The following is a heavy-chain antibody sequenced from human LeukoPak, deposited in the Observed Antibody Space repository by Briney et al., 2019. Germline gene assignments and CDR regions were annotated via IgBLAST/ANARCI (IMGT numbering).Heavy chain of an antibody. J-gene: IGHJ4*02. Sequence: PGGSLRLSCAASGFTFSNYAMSWVRQAPGKGLEWVSSISGGGGSTYYADSMEGRFTISRDNSKNTLYLQMNSLRAEDTAVYYCAKSETTVTRDDYWGQGTLVTVSP. D-gene: IGHD4-17*01. V-gene: IGHV3-23*01. CDR2: ISGGGGST. CDR1: GFTFSNYA. CDR3: AKSETTVTRDDY.